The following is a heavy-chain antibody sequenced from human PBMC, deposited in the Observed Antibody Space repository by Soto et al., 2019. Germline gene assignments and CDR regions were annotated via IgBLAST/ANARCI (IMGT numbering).Heavy chain of an antibody. J-gene: IGHJ6*02. D-gene: IGHD6-13*01. Sequence: GGSLRLSCAASGFTFSSYAMHWVRQAPGKELEWVAVISYDGSNKYYADSVKGRFTISRDNSKNTLYLQMNSLRAEDTAVYYCARDRAAGTDYYYYGMDVWGQGPTVTV. V-gene: IGHV3-30-3*01. CDR2: ISYDGSNK. CDR3: ARDRAAGTDYYYYGMDV. CDR1: GFTFSSYA.